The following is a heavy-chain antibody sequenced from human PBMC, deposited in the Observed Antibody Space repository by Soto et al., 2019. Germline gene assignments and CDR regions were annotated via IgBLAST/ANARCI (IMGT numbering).Heavy chain of an antibody. J-gene: IGHJ6*04. CDR1: GFTFNNAW. Sequence: EAQLVESGGGLVKPGESLRLSCAASGFTFNNAWVNWVRQAPGKGLEWIGRIRSKTDGGTTDYAAPVKGRFTISRDDSNNTLYLQINSLNTEDTAVYYCMTRLYWGSGTTVTVSS. D-gene: IGHD2-21*02. V-gene: IGHV3-15*01. CDR2: IRSKTDGGTT. CDR3: MTRLY.